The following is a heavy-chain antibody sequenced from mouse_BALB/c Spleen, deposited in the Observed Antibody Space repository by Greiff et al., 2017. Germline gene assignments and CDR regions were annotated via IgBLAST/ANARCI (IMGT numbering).Heavy chain of an antibody. V-gene: IGHV1-55*01. CDR3: ARSRDAMDY. Sequence: QVQLQQSGTVLARPGASVKMSCKASGYNFTSYWINWVKLRPGQGLEWIGDIYPGSGSTNYNEKFKSKATLTVDTSSSIAYMQLSSLASEDSALYYCARSRDAMDYWGQGTSVTVSS. CDR1: GYNFTSYW. CDR2: IYPGSGST. J-gene: IGHJ4*01.